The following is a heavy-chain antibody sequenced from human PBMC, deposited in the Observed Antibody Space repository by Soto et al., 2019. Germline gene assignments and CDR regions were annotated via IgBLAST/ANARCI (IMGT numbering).Heavy chain of an antibody. Sequence: GGSLRLSCAASGFTVSSNYMSWVRQAPGKGLEWVSVIYSGGSTYYADSVKGRFTISRDNSKNTLYLQMNSLRAEDTAVYYCARDAGYSSSWTYFDYWGQGTLVTVSS. D-gene: IGHD6-13*01. CDR2: IYSGGST. CDR1: GFTVSSNY. V-gene: IGHV3-53*01. J-gene: IGHJ4*02. CDR3: ARDAGYSSSWTYFDY.